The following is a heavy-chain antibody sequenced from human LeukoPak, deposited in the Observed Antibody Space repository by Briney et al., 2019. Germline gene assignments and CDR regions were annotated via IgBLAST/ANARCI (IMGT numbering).Heavy chain of an antibody. J-gene: IGHJ3*02. V-gene: IGHV1-46*01. D-gene: IGHD6-13*01. CDR2: INPMSGST. Sequence: ASVKVSCKASGYTFTSSYMHWVRQAPGQGPEWMGLINPMSGSTSYAQTCQGRVTMTRDPSTSTVYMELSSLRSEDTAVYYGAILDPSSSGPGNAFDIWGQGTMVTVSS. CDR1: GYTFTSSY. CDR3: AILDPSSSGPGNAFDI.